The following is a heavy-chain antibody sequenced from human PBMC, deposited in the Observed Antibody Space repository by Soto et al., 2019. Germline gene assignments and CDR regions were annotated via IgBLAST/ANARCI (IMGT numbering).Heavy chain of an antibody. CDR2: ISYDGSHK. Sequence: QVQLVESGGGVVQPGRSLRLSCAGSGFTFSNYGLHWVRQAPGKGLEWVAVISYDGSHKYYADSVKGRFTISRDNSNNRLAMQVDSLRAEDTAVYYYANDGAPRYCGRSSCHPAGDYWGQGTLVTVSS. CDR1: GFTFSNYG. D-gene: IGHD2-15*01. V-gene: IGHV3-30*18. J-gene: IGHJ4*02. CDR3: ANDGAPRYCGRSSCHPAGDY.